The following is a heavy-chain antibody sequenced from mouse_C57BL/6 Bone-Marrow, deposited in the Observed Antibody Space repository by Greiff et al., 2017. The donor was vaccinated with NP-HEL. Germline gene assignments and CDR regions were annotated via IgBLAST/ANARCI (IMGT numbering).Heavy chain of an antibody. J-gene: IGHJ2*01. CDR2: INPYNGGT. D-gene: IGHD2-3*01. CDR3: ARMDDGYSFDY. V-gene: IGHV1-19*01. Sequence: EVQLQQSGPVLVKPGASVKMSCKASGYTFTDYYMNWVKQSHGKSLEWIGVINPYNGGTSYNQKFKGKATLTVDKSSSTAYMELNSLTSEDSAVYYCARMDDGYSFDYWGQGTTLTVSS. CDR1: GYTFTDYY.